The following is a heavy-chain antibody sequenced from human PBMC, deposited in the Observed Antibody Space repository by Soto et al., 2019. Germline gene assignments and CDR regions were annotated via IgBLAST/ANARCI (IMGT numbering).Heavy chain of an antibody. V-gene: IGHV3-7*01. CDR1: GFTFSSFW. D-gene: IGHD1-26*01. CDR2: IKQDGSHK. CDR3: ATSTGAPGNY. Sequence: PGGSLRLSCVASGFTFSSFWMSWARQAPGKGLEWVANIKQDGSHKCYVPSVKGRFTISRDNAKNSLYLQMNSLRAEDAAVYYCATSTGAPGNYWGQGTLVTVSS. J-gene: IGHJ4*02.